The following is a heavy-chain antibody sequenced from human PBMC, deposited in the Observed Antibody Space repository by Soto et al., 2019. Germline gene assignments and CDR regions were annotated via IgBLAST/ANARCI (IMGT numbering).Heavy chain of an antibody. CDR1: GYSFTSYW. CDR3: ARGDYYDSSGYYSYYYGMDV. V-gene: IGHV5-51*01. J-gene: IGHJ6*02. Sequence: GESLKISCKGSGYSFTSYWIGWVRQMPGKGLEWMGIIYPGDSDTRYSPSFQGQVTISADKFISTAYLQWSSLKASDTAMYYCARGDYYDSSGYYSYYYGMDVWGQGTTVTVPS. CDR2: IYPGDSDT. D-gene: IGHD3-22*01.